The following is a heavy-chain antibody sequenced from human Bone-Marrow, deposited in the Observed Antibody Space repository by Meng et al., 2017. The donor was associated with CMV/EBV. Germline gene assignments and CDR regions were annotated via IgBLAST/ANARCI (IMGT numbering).Heavy chain of an antibody. CDR2: IRYDVSNK. V-gene: IGHV3-30*02. Sequence: GGSLRPSCAASGLTFGSYCMHWVRPAPGKGMEWVAFIRYDVSNKYYADSVEGRFTISRDNSKNTLYLQMNGQIAEDPAVYYCVRDSGHSNIYYSYYYGMDVWGQGPTVTGSS. D-gene: IGHD6-13*01. CDR1: GLTFGSYC. CDR3: VRDSGHSNIYYSYYYGMDV. J-gene: IGHJ6*02.